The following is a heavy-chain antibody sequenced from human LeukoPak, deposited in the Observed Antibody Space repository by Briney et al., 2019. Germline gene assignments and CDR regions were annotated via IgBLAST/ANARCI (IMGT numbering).Heavy chain of an antibody. Sequence: PGGSLRLSCAASGFTFSSYAMSWVRQAPGKGLEWVSAISGSGGSTYYADSVKGRFTISRDNAKNSLYLQMNSLRAEDTALYYCAKDTSGSYPYYYYGMDVWGQGTTVTVS. CDR1: GFTFSSYA. CDR2: ISGSGGST. CDR3: AKDTSGSYPYYYYGMDV. J-gene: IGHJ6*02. D-gene: IGHD1-26*01. V-gene: IGHV3-23*01.